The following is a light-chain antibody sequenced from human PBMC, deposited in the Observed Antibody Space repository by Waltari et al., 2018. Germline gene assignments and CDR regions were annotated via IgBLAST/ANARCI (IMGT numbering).Light chain of an antibody. J-gene: IGKJ1*01. CDR3: QQYGSSPWT. CDR1: EPVPAGY. CDR2: GVS. Sequence: IVLTQSPGPLSFSPGERATLSCRASEPVPAGYVAWYQQKPGQPPRLLIYGVSIRATDIPDRFSGSESGTDFTLTVSRLEPEDFAVYYCQQYGSSPWTFGQGTRVEI. V-gene: IGKV3-20*01.